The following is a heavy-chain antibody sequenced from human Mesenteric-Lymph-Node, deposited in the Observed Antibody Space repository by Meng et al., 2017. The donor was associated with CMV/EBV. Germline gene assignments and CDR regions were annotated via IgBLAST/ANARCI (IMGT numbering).Heavy chain of an antibody. J-gene: IGHJ4*02. CDR3: AKQNSGYDSGGGDY. D-gene: IGHD5-12*01. Sequence: SGYTFTSYAMHWVRKAPGQRLEWMGWINAGNGNTKYSQKFQGRVTLTRDTSASTVYMELSSLRSEDTAVYYCAKQNSGYDSGGGDYWGQGTLVTVSS. CDR1: GYTFTSYA. CDR2: INAGNGNT. V-gene: IGHV1-3*01.